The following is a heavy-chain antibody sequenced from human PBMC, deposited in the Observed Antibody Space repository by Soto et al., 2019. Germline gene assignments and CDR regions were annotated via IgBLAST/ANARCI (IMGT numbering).Heavy chain of an antibody. J-gene: IGHJ3*02. D-gene: IGHD2-21*02. CDR3: ARVAAYCGGDCYSGAFDI. CDR1: GGTFSSYA. CDR2: IIPIFGTA. Sequence: SVKVSCKASGGTFSSYAISWVRQAPGQGLEWMGGIIPIFGTANYAQRFQGRVTITADESTSTAYMELSSLRSEDTAVYYCARVAAYCGGDCYSGAFDIWGQGTMVTV. V-gene: IGHV1-69*13.